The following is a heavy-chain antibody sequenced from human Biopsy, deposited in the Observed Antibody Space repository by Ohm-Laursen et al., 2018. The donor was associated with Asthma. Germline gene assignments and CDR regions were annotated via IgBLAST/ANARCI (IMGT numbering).Heavy chain of an antibody. CDR1: GFTFSNYG. J-gene: IGHJ4*02. CDR2: ISFDGSNK. Sequence: SLRLSCAASGFTFSNYGMHCARQAPGKGLDWVAVISFDGSNKNYTYSVKGRFTISRDNSRNTLHLQMNSLRAEDTAVYYCAKDVFPGWELRRGPDYWGQGTLVTVSS. V-gene: IGHV3-30*18. D-gene: IGHD1-26*01. CDR3: AKDVFPGWELRRGPDY.